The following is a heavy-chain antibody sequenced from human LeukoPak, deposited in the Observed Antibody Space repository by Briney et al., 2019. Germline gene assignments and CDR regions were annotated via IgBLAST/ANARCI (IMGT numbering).Heavy chain of an antibody. CDR3: ARQKCTSASCLTKNALDI. Sequence: SETLSLTCTVSGSISGYYWSWIRQPPGKGVEWIGYIYTSGSTNYNPPLESRVTISVDTSKSQFSLDLSSVTAADTAVYYCARQKCTSASCLTKNALDIWGQGTMVTVSS. V-gene: IGHV4-4*09. CDR2: IYTSGST. D-gene: IGHD2-2*01. CDR1: GSISGYY. J-gene: IGHJ3*02.